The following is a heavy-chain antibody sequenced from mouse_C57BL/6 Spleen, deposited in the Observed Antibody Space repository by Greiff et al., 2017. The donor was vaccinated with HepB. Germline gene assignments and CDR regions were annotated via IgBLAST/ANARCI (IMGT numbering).Heavy chain of an antibody. J-gene: IGHJ2*01. CDR3: AREGYGYDGFDY. CDR2: INPSSGYT. CDR1: GYTFTSYT. V-gene: IGHV1-4*01. Sequence: VQLQQSGAELARPGASVKMSCKASGYTFTSYTMHWVKQRPGQGLEWIGYINPSSGYTKYNQKFKDKATLTADKSSSTAYMQLSSLTSEDSAVYYCAREGYGYDGFDYWGQGTTLTVSS. D-gene: IGHD2-2*01.